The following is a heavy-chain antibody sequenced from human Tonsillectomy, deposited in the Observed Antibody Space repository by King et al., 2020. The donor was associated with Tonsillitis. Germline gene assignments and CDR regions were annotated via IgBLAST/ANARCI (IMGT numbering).Heavy chain of an antibody. J-gene: IGHJ4*02. CDR3: ARGRYYYDISGYFDY. V-gene: IGHV3-30-3*01. CDR2: ISYDGSDK. Sequence: VQLVESGGGVVQPGRSLRLSCAASGFTFSDYAMHWVRQAPGKGLDGVATISYDGSDKYYADSVKGRFTISRDNSKNTLFLQMNSLRAEDTAVFYCARGRYYYDISGYFDYWGQGTLVTVSS. D-gene: IGHD3-22*01. CDR1: GFTFSDYA.